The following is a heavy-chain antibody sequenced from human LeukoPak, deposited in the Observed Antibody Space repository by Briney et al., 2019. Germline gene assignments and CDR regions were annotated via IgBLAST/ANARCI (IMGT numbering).Heavy chain of an antibody. CDR3: ASPRRGPGADY. Sequence: GGSLRLSCAVSGFTFNNYAVSWVRQAPGKGLEWVSLISGTGVTYYAGSVKGRFTTSRDDSKNTLYLQMNSLRAEDTAVYYCASPRRGPGADYWGQGTLVTVSS. CDR1: GFTFNNYA. J-gene: IGHJ4*02. V-gene: IGHV3-23*01. D-gene: IGHD3-10*01. CDR2: ISGTGVT.